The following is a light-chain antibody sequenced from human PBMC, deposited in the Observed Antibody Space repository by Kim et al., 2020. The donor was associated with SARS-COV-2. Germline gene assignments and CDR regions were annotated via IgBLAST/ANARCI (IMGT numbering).Light chain of an antibody. CDR2: LAS. J-gene: IGKJ2*01. CDR1: KRINSA. V-gene: IGKV1D-13*01. CDR3: QQFNNLPYT. Sequence: AALGDRGTIVCRASKRINSALAWYQQKPGKPPNLLIFLASILESGVPSRFSGSGSGTDFTLTIDSLQPEDFATYYCQQFNNLPYTFGQGTKLEI.